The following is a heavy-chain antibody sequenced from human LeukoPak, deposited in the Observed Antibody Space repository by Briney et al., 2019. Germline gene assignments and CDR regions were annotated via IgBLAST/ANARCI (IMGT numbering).Heavy chain of an antibody. CDR3: ATLGYCSGGSCSQGDY. V-gene: IGHV1-2*02. J-gene: IGHJ4*02. CDR2: INPNSGGT. CDR1: GYTFIDYY. Sequence: ASVKVSCKASGYTFIDYYMHWVRQAPGQGLEWMGWINPNSGGTNYAQKFQGRVTMTRDTSISTAYMELSRLRSDDTAVYYCATLGYCSGGSCSQGDYWGQGTLVTVSS. D-gene: IGHD2-15*01.